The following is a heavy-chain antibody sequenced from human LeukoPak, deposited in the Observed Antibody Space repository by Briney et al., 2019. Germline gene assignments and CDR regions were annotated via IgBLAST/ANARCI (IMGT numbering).Heavy chain of an antibody. V-gene: IGHV3-23*01. CDR3: AKDLTIFGVVTYFDP. CDR1: GLTFSSYA. D-gene: IGHD3-3*01. J-gene: IGHJ5*02. CDR2: ISGSGGST. Sequence: GGSLRLSCAASGLTFSSYAMSWVRQAPGKGLEWVSAISGSGGSTYYADSVKGRFTISRDNSKNTLYLQMNSLRAEDTAVYYCAKDLTIFGVVTYFDPWGQGTLVTVSS.